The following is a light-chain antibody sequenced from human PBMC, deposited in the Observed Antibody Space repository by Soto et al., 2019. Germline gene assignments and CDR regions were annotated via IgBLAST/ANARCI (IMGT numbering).Light chain of an antibody. CDR2: DAS. CDR3: QQYDNWPLT. Sequence: EIVLTQSPATLSLSPGERATLSCRASQSVSSYLAWYQQKPGQAPRLLIYDASTRATAVPARFSGSGAGTEFTLPISSLQSEDFAVYYCQQYDNWPLTFGGGTQVEIK. J-gene: IGKJ4*01. CDR1: QSVSSY. V-gene: IGKV3-15*01.